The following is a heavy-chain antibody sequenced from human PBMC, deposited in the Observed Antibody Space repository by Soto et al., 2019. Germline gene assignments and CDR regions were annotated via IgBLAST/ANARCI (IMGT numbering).Heavy chain of an antibody. J-gene: IGHJ4*02. V-gene: IGHV3-33*01. D-gene: IGHD2-15*01. CDR1: GFTFSSYG. Sequence: QVQLVESGGGVVQPVRSLRLSWSESGFTFSSYGMHWVRLAPGKGLEWVAVIWYDGSNKYYAASVKGRFTISRDNSKNTLYLQMNSLRAEDTAVYYCARDGRGYFDYWGQGTLVTVSS. CDR2: IWYDGSNK. CDR3: ARDGRGYFDY.